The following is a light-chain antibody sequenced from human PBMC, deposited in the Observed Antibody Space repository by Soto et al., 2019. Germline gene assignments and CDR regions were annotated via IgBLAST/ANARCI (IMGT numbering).Light chain of an antibody. V-gene: IGKV3-20*01. CDR2: GAS. CDR1: QSVSSSY. CDR3: QQYGSSSWT. J-gene: IGKJ1*01. Sequence: ESVLTQFPGTLSLSQGERATLSCRASQSVSSSYLAWYQQKPGQAPRLLIYGASSRATGIPDRFSGSGSGTDFTLTISRLEPEDFAVYYCQQYGSSSWTFGQGTKVDIK.